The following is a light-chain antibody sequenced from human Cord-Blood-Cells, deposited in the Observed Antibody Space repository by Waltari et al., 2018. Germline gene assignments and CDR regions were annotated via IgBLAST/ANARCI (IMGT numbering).Light chain of an antibody. V-gene: IGLV1-47*01. J-gene: IGLJ3*02. Sequence: QSVLTQQPSASGTPGTRVTISCSGISSNTRSNYVYCYQQLPGTAPKLLIYRNNQRPSGVPDRFSGSKSGTSASLAISGLRSEDEADYYCAAWDDSLSGRVFGGGTKLTVL. CDR2: RNN. CDR3: AAWDDSLSGRV. CDR1: SSNTRSNY.